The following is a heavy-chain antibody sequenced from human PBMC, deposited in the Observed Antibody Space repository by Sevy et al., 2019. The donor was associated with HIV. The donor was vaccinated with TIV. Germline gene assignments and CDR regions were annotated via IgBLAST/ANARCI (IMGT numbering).Heavy chain of an antibody. CDR1: GGSISSSSYY. CDR2: IFYSGST. Sequence: SETLSLTCTVSGGSISSSSYYWGWIRQPPGKGPEWIGRIFYSGSTYYNPSLKSRVTISVDTSKNQFSLKLSSVTAADTAVDYCARHRVTTRWGPPRWFDPWGQGTLVTVSS. J-gene: IGHJ5*02. V-gene: IGHV4-39*01. D-gene: IGHD4-17*01. CDR3: ARHRVTTRWGPPRWFDP.